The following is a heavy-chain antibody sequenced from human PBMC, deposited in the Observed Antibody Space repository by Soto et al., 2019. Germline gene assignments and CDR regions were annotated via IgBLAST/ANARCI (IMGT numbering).Heavy chain of an antibody. CDR2: IWYDGSNK. Sequence: GGTLRLSCAASAFTFSSYGMHWVRQSPGKGLEWVAVIWYDGSNKYYADSVKGRFTISRDNSKNTLYLQRNSLRAEDTAVYYCARVSSVYDFWSGYGYYDILTGYPDYYGLDVWGQGTTVTV. CDR1: AFTFSSYG. J-gene: IGHJ6*02. D-gene: IGHD3-9*01. V-gene: IGHV3-33*01. CDR3: ARVSSVYDFWSGYGYYDILTGYPDYYGLDV.